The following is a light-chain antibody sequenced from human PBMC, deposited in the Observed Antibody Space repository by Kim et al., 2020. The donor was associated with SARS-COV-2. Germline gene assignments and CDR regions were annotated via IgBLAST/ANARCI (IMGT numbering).Light chain of an antibody. CDR1: NIGSKS. Sequence: SYELTQPPSVSVAPGKTARITCGGNNIGSKSVHWYQQKPGQAPVLVVYDDSDRLSRIPERFSGSNSGNTATLTISRVEAGDEADYYCQVWDSSSDHVVFGGGTQLTVL. CDR2: DDS. J-gene: IGLJ2*01. V-gene: IGLV3-21*03. CDR3: QVWDSSSDHVV.